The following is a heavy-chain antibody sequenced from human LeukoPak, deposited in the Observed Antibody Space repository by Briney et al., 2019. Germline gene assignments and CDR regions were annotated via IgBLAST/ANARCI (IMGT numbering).Heavy chain of an antibody. Sequence: PGGPLRLSCEASGFTFRSYSMSWVRQAPGKGLEWVSAISGGGSAIYADSVKGRFTISRDTSKNTLYLQMNSLSAEDTALYYCAKCIASGSYSFRFDYWGQGTLVTVSS. V-gene: IGHV3-23*01. CDR3: AKCIASGSYSFRFDY. CDR1: GFTFRSYS. D-gene: IGHD3-10*01. J-gene: IGHJ4*02. CDR2: ISGGGSA.